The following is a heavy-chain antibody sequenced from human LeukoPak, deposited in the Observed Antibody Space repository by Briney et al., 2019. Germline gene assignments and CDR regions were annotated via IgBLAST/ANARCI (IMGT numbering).Heavy chain of an antibody. CDR3: ARGYRITMIVVVISDAFDI. Sequence: VASVKVSCKASGYTFTSYGISWVRQAPGQGLEWMGIINPSGGSTSYAQKFQGRVTMTRDTSTSTVYMELSSLRSEDTAVYYCARGYRITMIVVVISDAFDIWGQGTMVTVSS. D-gene: IGHD3-22*01. J-gene: IGHJ3*02. CDR2: INPSGGST. V-gene: IGHV1-46*01. CDR1: GYTFTSYG.